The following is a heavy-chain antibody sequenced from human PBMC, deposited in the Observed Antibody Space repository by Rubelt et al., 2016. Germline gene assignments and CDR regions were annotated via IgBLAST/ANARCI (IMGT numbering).Heavy chain of an antibody. CDR1: GYTFTSYG. CDR3: ARDPLPVRGVIMTPTH. J-gene: IGHJ4*02. Sequence: QVQLVQSGAEVKKPGASVKVSCKASGYTFTSYGISWVRQAPGQGLEWMGWISAYNSNTNYAQKVQGRGNMTTETSTSTAYMELRSLRSDDTAVYYCARDPLPVRGVIMTPTHWGQGTLVTVSS. D-gene: IGHD3-10*01. CDR2: ISAYNSNT. V-gene: IGHV1-18*01.